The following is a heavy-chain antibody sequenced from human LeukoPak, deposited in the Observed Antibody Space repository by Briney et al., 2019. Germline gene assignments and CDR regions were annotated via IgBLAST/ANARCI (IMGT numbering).Heavy chain of an antibody. CDR2: ISAYNGNT. D-gene: IGHD3-22*01. CDR1: GYTFTSYG. J-gene: IGHJ4*02. V-gene: IGHV1-18*01. CDR3: ARARSRYYYDSSGSEDY. Sequence: ASVKVSCKAPGYTFTSYGISWVRQAPGQGLEWMGWISAYNGNTNYAQKLQGRVTMTTDTSTSTAYMELRSLRSDDTAVYYCARARSRYYYDSSGSEDYWGQGTLVTVSS.